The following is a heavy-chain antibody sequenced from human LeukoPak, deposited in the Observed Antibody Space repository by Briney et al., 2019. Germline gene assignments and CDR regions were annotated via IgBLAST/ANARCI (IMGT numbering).Heavy chain of an antibody. V-gene: IGHV4-39*01. CDR2: IYYSGST. J-gene: IGHJ5*02. Sequence: PSETLSLTCTVSGGSISSYYWGWIRQPPGKGLEWIGSIYYSGSTYYNPSLKSRVTISVDTSKNQFSLKLSSVTAADTAVYYCARLGGVGATGSHSYWFDPWGQGTLVTVSS. D-gene: IGHD1-26*01. CDR3: ARLGGVGATGSHSYWFDP. CDR1: GGSISSYY.